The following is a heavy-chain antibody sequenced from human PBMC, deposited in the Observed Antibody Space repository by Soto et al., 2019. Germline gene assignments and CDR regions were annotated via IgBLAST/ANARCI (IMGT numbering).Heavy chain of an antibody. CDR1: GFTFSDYY. J-gene: IGHJ6*02. D-gene: IGHD2-2*01. CDR3: ARDGSRYCSSTRCLSGYYYYGMDV. CDR2: ISSSSSYT. Sequence: QVQLVESGGGLVKPGESLRLSCAASGFTFSDYYMSWIRQAPGKGLEWVSYISSSSSYTNYADSVKGRFTISGDNAKNSLYLQMNSLRAEDTAVYYCARDGSRYCSSTRCLSGYYYYGMDVWGQGTTVTVSS. V-gene: IGHV3-11*06.